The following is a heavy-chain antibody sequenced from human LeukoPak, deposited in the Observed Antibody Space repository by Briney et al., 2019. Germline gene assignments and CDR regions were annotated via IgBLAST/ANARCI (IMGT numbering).Heavy chain of an antibody. Sequence: SETLSLTCTVSGGSISSYYWSWIRQPPGKGLEWIGYIYYSGSTNYNPSLKSRVTISVDTSKNQFSLKLSSVTAADTAVYYCASVVVTAGDNWFGPWGQGTLVTVSS. CDR3: ASVVVTAGDNWFGP. CDR1: GGSISSYY. J-gene: IGHJ5*02. CDR2: IYYSGST. V-gene: IGHV4-59*01. D-gene: IGHD2-21*02.